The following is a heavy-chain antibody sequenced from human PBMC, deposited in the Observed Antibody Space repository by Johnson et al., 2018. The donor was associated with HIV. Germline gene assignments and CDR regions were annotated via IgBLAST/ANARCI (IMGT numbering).Heavy chain of an antibody. J-gene: IGHJ3*02. D-gene: IGHD3-22*01. CDR2: LYSGGNT. CDR3: AKANYYVYAFDI. Sequence: VQLVESGGGLVQSGGSLRLSCGASGFSVSNNYMNWVRQAPGKGLEWVSVLYSGGNTYYADSVRGRFTISRDNSKNTLYLHMNSLRVEDTAVYYCAKANYYVYAFDIWGPGTMVTVSS. CDR1: GFSVSNNY. V-gene: IGHV3-66*02.